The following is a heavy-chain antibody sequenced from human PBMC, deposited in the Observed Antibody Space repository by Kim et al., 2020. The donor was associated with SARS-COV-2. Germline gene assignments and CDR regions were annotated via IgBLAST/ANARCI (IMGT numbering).Heavy chain of an antibody. CDR3: ARGASPNADPLWFGEGGLFDY. Sequence: SETLSLTCTVSGGSVSSGSYYWSWIRQPPGKGLEWIGYIYYSGSTNYNPSLKSRVTISVDTSKNQFSLKLSSVTAADTAVYYCARGASPNADPLWFGEGGLFDYWGQGTLVTVSS. J-gene: IGHJ4*02. CDR2: IYYSGST. V-gene: IGHV4-61*01. CDR1: GGSVSSGSYY. D-gene: IGHD3-10*01.